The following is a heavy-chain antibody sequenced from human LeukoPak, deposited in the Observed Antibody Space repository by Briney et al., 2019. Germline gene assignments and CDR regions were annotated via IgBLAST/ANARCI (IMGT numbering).Heavy chain of an antibody. CDR1: GYTFTSYD. CDR2: KNPNSGNT. Sequence: ASVKVSCKASGYTFTSYDINWVRQATGQGLEWMGWKNPNSGNTGYAQKFQGRVTITRNTSISTAYMELSSLRSEDTAVYYCARAYYDFLSCYYNDYWGQGTLVTVSS. V-gene: IGHV1-8*03. J-gene: IGHJ4*02. D-gene: IGHD3-3*01. CDR3: ARAYYDFLSCYYNDY.